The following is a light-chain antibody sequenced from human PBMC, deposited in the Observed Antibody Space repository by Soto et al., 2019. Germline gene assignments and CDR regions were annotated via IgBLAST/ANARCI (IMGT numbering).Light chain of an antibody. Sequence: DIQMTQSPSTLSASVGDRVTITCRASQTISTLLAWYQQRPGKAPNLLIYKASSLESGVPSRFSGSGSWTEFTLTISSLQPDEFATYFCQQYSTYPWTFGQGTKVEVK. CDR3: QQYSTYPWT. V-gene: IGKV1-5*03. CDR2: KAS. CDR1: QTISTL. J-gene: IGKJ1*01.